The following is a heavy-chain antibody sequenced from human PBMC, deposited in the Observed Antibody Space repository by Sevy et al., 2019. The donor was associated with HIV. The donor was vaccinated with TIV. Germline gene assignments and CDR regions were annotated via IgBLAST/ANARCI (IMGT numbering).Heavy chain of an antibody. CDR3: ASAYSSGWYDY. J-gene: IGHJ4*02. D-gene: IGHD6-19*01. Sequence: GGCLRLSCAASGFTFSSYDMHWVRQATGKGLEWVSAIGTAGDTYYPGSVKGRFTISRENAKNSLYLQMNSLRVGDTAVYYCASAYSSGWYDYWGPGTLVTVSS. CDR1: GFTFSSYD. V-gene: IGHV3-13*01. CDR2: IGTAGDT.